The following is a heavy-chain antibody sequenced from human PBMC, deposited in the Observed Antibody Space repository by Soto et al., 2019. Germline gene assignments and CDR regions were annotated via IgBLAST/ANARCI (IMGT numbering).Heavy chain of an antibody. D-gene: IGHD3-10*01. Sequence: LRLSCAASGFTFSSYSMSWVRQAPGKGLEWVSGFRSGGDDDTTYYADSVRGRFTISRDNSKNTLFLQMKSLRVEDTAIYYCAKKVNSGSGSQFFDYWGQGTLVTVSS. CDR2: FRSGGDDDTT. CDR3: AKKVNSGSGSQFFDY. V-gene: IGHV3-23*01. CDR1: GFTFSSYS. J-gene: IGHJ4*02.